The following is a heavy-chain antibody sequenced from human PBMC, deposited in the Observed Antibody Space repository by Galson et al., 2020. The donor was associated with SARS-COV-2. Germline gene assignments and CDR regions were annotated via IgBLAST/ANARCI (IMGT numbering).Heavy chain of an antibody. CDR1: GFNFANHA. D-gene: IGHD5-18*01. J-gene: IGHJ4*02. CDR2: ISSDGAKT. V-gene: IGHV3-30*04. CDR3: ARDWAIQGNSIDY. Sequence: GGSLRLSCAASGFNFANHAVHWIRQAPGKGLHWVEVISSDGAKTHYGDSVKGRFTISRDNSNNMLYLLMTSLKVEDAAVYYCARDWAIQGNSIDYWGQGTLVAVSS.